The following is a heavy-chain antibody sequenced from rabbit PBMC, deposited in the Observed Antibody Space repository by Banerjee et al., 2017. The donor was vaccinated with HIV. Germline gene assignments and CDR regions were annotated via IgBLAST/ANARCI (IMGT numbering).Heavy chain of an antibody. Sequence: QEQLVETGGGLVQPGGSLTLSCKASGFTISSYHMGWVRQAPGKGLEWIACINTSSGNTVYASWAKGRFTLTKSSSTTVTLQMTSLTAADTATYFCARDLAGVIGWNLNLWGQGTRVTVS. V-gene: IGHV1S45*01. J-gene: IGHJ4*01. CDR3: ARDLAGVIGWNLNL. CDR1: GFTISSYH. CDR2: INTSSGNT. D-gene: IGHD4-1*01.